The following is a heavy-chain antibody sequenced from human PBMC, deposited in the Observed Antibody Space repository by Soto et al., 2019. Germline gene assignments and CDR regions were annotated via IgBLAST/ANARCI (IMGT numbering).Heavy chain of an antibody. Sequence: EEQLVESGGGLVQPGGSLRLSCVASGFILSGYDMHWVRQATGEGLEWVSAIGTAGDPYYSGSVKGRFTIFRGNAENSVYLQMNSLRAGDTAVDYCARAGYDSSGYYFYAMDVWGPGTTVTVSS. J-gene: IGHJ6*02. CDR3: ARAGYDSSGYYFYAMDV. CDR2: IGTAGDP. V-gene: IGHV3-13*05. CDR1: GFILSGYD. D-gene: IGHD3-22*01.